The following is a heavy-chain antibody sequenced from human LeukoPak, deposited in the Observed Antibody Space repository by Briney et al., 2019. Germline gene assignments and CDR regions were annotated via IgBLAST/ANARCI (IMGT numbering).Heavy chain of an antibody. CDR1: GGTFSSYA. CDR3: AGSIVVVPAANGFDP. CDR2: IIPIFGTA. D-gene: IGHD2-2*01. V-gene: IGHV1-69*05. J-gene: IGHJ5*02. Sequence: SVTVSCKASGGTFSSYAISWVRQAPGQGLEWMGGIIPIFGTANYAQKFQGRVTITTDESTSTAYMELSSLRSEDTAVYYCAGSIVVVPAANGFDPWGQGTLVTVSS.